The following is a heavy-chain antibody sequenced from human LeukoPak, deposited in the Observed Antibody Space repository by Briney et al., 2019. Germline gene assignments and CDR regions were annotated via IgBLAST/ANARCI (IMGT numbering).Heavy chain of an antibody. CDR1: GFTFRSYG. CDR3: AKEGSGFSSSFLDY. V-gene: IGHV3-30*18. D-gene: IGHD2-2*01. J-gene: IGHJ4*02. Sequence: GGSLRLSCAASGFTFRSYGMKWVRQAPGKGLEWVAVISHDGTVKYYADSVKGRFTISRDDSTTTLILQMNGLRVEDTAVYFCAKEGSGFSSSFLDYWGQGTLVTVSS. CDR2: ISHDGTVK.